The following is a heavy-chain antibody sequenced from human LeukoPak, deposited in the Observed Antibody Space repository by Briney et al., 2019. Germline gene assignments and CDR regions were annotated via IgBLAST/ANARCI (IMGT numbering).Heavy chain of an antibody. Sequence: PAWALRISCAASGFAFSDAWRSWVRRAPGKGLEWVGRIECKADGGAADYAAPVKGRFSISRDYSKNTLYLQMNSLKTEDTAVCYCTTILVWELLIDYWGLGTLVT. V-gene: IGHV3-15*04. CDR1: GFAFSDAW. D-gene: IGHD1-26*01. CDR3: TTILVWELLIDY. CDR2: IECKADGGAA. J-gene: IGHJ4*02.